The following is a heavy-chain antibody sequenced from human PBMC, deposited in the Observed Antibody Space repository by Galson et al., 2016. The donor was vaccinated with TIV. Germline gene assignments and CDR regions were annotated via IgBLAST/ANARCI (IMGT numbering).Heavy chain of an antibody. CDR2: MSAYSGAS. V-gene: IGHV1-18*01. Sequence: SCKASGYTFSNFAITWVRHAPGQGLEWMGYMSAYSGASNYAQEFQGRVTITTDTSTSTAYMELRNLRFDDTAVYYCARYSSTSSRRFDYWGQGTLVTVSA. CDR1: GYTFSNFA. D-gene: IGHD6-6*01. CDR3: ARYSSTSSRRFDY. J-gene: IGHJ4*02.